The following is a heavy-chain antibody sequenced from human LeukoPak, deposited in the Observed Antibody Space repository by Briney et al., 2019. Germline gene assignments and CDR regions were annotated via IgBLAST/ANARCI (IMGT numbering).Heavy chain of an antibody. J-gene: IGHJ3*01. D-gene: IGHD4-17*01. V-gene: IGHV3-23*01. CDR1: EVTFATYA. CDR2: IGGSGSYT. Sequence: GGSLRLSCVASEVTFATYAMTWVRLTPGKGLEWVSSIGGSGSYTNYADSVRGRFTVSRDNSKNTLYLQMNSLRAEDTAVYYCGRDPNGDYVGAFEFRGQGTLVSVSS. CDR3: GRDPNGDYVGAFEF.